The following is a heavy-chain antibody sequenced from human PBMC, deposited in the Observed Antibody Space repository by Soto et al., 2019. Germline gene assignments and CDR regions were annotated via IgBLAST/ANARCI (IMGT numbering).Heavy chain of an antibody. CDR1: GFTFSSYW. Sequence: GGSLRLSCAASGFTFSSYWMSWVRQAPGKGLEWVANIKQDGSEKYYVDSVKGRFTISRDNAKNSLYLKMNSLRAEDTAVYYCARDNNLSYDFWSGSSGEFDYWGQGTLVTVSS. J-gene: IGHJ4*02. CDR2: IKQDGSEK. D-gene: IGHD3-3*01. V-gene: IGHV3-7*05. CDR3: ARDNNLSYDFWSGSSGEFDY.